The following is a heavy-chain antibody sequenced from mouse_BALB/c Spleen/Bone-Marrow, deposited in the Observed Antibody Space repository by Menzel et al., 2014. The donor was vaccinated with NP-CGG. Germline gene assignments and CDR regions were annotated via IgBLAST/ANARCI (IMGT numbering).Heavy chain of an antibody. CDR2: IRNKANGYTT. CDR3: ARDFTTASYWYFDV. Sequence: EVKLMESGGGLVQPGGSLRLSCATSGFTFTDYYMSWVRQPPGKALEWLGFIRNKANGYTTEYSASVKGRFTISRDNSQSILNLQMNTLRAEDSATYYCARDFTTASYWYFDVWGAGTTVTVSS. CDR1: GFTFTDYY. V-gene: IGHV7-3*02. J-gene: IGHJ1*01. D-gene: IGHD1-2*01.